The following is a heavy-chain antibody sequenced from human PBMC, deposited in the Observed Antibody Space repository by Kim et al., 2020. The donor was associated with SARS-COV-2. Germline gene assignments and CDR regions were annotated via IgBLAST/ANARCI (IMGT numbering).Heavy chain of an antibody. D-gene: IGHD4-17*01. CDR3: ARLSKFAYGDYLWN. CDR1: GGSVSSGSYY. V-gene: IGHV4-61*01. Sequence: SETLSLTCTVSGGSVSSGSYYWSWIRQPPGKGLEWIGYIYYSGSTNYNPSLKSRVTISVDTSKNQFSLKLSSVTAADTAVYYCARLSKFAYGDYLWNWGQGTLVTVSS. CDR2: IYYSGST. J-gene: IGHJ4*02.